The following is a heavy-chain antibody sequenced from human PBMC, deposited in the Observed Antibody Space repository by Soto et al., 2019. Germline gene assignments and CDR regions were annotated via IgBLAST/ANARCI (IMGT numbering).Heavy chain of an antibody. CDR1: GGTFSSYA. D-gene: IGHD6-13*01. J-gene: IGHJ3*02. V-gene: IGHV1-69*13. CDR3: ARGQQQQPNDAFDI. CDR2: ITPIFGTA. Sequence: GASVKFSCKASGGTFSSYAISWVRQAPGQGLEWMGGITPIFGTANYAQKFQGRVTITADESTSTAYMELSSLRSEDTAVYYCARGQQQQPNDAFDIWGQGTMVTVSS.